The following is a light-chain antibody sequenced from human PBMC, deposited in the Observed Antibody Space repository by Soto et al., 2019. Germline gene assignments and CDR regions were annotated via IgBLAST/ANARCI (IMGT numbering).Light chain of an antibody. Sequence: VVLTQSPATLSLSPGERVTLSCTASQSISYSLAWYQHKPGQSPRLLISGASMRASGVPVRFIGSGSGTDFTLTISRLEPEDFAVYYCQQYGSSRRTFGQGTKVDIK. V-gene: IGKV3-20*01. J-gene: IGKJ1*01. CDR1: QSISYS. CDR3: QQYGSSRRT. CDR2: GAS.